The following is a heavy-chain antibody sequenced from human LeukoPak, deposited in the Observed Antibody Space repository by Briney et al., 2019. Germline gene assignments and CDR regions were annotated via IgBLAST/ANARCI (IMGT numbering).Heavy chain of an antibody. D-gene: IGHD2-2*01. V-gene: IGHV4-4*07. J-gene: IGHJ4*02. CDR1: GGSINYYT. CDR3: ARDGLVPAAI. CDR2: IHSGGSA. Sequence: PSETLSLTCTVSGGSINYYTWNWIRQPAGKGLEWIGRIHSGGSAKYNPSLQSRVTLSVDMSKNQFSLNLSSVTAADTAVYYCARDGLVPAAIWGQGTLVTVSS.